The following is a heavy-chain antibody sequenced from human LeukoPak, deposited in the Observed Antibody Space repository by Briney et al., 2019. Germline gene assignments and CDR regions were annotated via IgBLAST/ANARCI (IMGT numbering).Heavy chain of an antibody. CDR1: GFTFSSYA. CDR3: AKGEGTMVRGVIILDYYYYMDV. Sequence: GGSLRLSCAASGFTFSSYAMSWVRQAPGKGREWVSAISGSGGSTYYADSVKGRFTISRDNSKNTLYLQMNSLRAEDTAVYYCAKGEGTMVRGVIILDYYYYMDVWGKGTTVTVSS. V-gene: IGHV3-23*01. CDR2: ISGSGGST. J-gene: IGHJ6*03. D-gene: IGHD3-10*01.